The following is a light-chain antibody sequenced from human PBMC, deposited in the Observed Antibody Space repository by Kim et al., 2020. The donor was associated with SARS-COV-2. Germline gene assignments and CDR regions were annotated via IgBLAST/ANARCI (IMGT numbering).Light chain of an antibody. CDR3: NSYTSSGGVV. J-gene: IGLJ2*01. CDR2: DVT. Sequence: QSALTQPASVSGSPGQSITISCTGTSSDVGGYKYVSWYQQHPGKAPKLMIYDVTNRPSGVSNRFSGSKSGNTASLTISGLQAEDEADYYCNSYTSSGGVVFGGGTQLTVL. V-gene: IGLV2-14*03. CDR1: SSDVGGYKY.